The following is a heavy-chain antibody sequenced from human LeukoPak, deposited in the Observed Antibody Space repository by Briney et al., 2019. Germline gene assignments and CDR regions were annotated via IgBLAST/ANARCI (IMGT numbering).Heavy chain of an antibody. CDR3: ARVGGSSPRPDAFDI. CDR2: ISSSSSTI. D-gene: IGHD1-26*01. Sequence: GGSLRLSFAASGFIFSSYSMNWVRQAPGKGLEWVSYISSSSSTIYYADSVKGRFTISRDNAKNSLYLQMNSLRAEDTAVYYCARVGGSSPRPDAFDIWGQGTMVTVSS. CDR1: GFIFSSYS. V-gene: IGHV3-48*04. J-gene: IGHJ3*02.